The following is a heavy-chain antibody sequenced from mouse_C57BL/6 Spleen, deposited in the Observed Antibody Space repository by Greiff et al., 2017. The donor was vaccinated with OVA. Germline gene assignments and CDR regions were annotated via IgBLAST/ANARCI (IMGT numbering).Heavy chain of an antibody. CDR3: ASGYYGNGYDGYFDD. CDR2: IHPNNGDT. J-gene: IGHJ1*03. V-gene: IGHV1-26*01. D-gene: IGHD1-1*01. Sequence: VQLQQSGAELVKPGASVKMSCKASGYTFTDYSMDWVKQSHGKSLEWIGNIHPNNGDTKYNQKFKGKATLTVDNSSSTAYLELSRLTSDASAVYYCASGYYGNGYDGYFDDWGTGTTVTVSS. CDR1: GYTFTDYS.